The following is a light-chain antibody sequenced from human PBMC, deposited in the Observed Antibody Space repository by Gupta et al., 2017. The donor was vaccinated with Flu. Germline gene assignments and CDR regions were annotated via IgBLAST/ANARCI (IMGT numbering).Light chain of an antibody. Sequence: IVMTQSPATLSLSPGERATRSCRASQSVKNYLAWYQQKPGQAPRLLIYDASNRATGIPDRFSASGSVTDFTLTSNRREPEDFAVYYGRQGHGWQIFGHGTKVDI. CDR3: RQGHGWQI. CDR2: DAS. CDR1: QSVKNY. J-gene: IGKJ3*01. V-gene: IGKV3-11*01.